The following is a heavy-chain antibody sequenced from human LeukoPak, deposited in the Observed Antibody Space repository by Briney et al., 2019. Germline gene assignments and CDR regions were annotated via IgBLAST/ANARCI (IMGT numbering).Heavy chain of an antibody. V-gene: IGHV1-8*01. J-gene: IGHJ4*02. D-gene: IGHD5-12*01. CDR1: GYTFTTYD. CDR2: MNPKSGNT. CDR3: ARGQGWLSAFDF. Sequence: ASVKVSCKASGYTFTTYDINWVRQAPGQGLEWMAWMNPKSGNTGFAQKSQGRLTMTRNTSIGTAYMELRSLKFDDTAIYYCARGQGWLSAFDFWGQGTLVAVSS.